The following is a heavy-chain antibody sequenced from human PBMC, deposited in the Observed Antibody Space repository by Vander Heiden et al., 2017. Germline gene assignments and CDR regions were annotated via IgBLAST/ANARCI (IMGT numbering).Heavy chain of an antibody. D-gene: IGHD4-17*01. CDR1: GFTISTFR. CDR3: ARGGYGVASDNFYGMDL. Sequence: EAQLVESGGGLVQPGGSLRLSCAASGFTISTFRMKWVRQAPGKGLQGLSGISRSGTTIDYADSVKGRFSVSRDIAKNSLYLQMNSLRADDTAVYYCARGGYGVASDNFYGMDLWGQGTTVTVSS. V-gene: IGHV3-48*01. J-gene: IGHJ6*02. CDR2: ISRSGTTI.